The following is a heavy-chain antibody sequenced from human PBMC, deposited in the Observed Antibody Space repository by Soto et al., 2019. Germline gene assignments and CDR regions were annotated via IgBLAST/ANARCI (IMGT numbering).Heavy chain of an antibody. J-gene: IGHJ6*02. CDR2: ISCGASNT. Sequence: PGVSLILSCTASGFTFSRFSMHWVSQAPGKSLARLAVISCGASNTHYAESVKGRFNISRDDSKNTVYLQMNNLRGEDSAVYYCARDHGMFLSYYYYGMDVWGQGTTVTVSS. CDR3: ARDHGMFLSYYYYGMDV. CDR1: GFTFSRFS. D-gene: IGHD3-10*02. V-gene: IGHV3-30-3*01.